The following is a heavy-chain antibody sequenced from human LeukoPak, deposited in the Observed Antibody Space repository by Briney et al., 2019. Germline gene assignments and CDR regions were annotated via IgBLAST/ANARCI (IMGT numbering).Heavy chain of an antibody. Sequence: GGSLRLSCAASGFTVSSNYMSWVRQAPGKGLEWVSVIYSGGSTYYADSVKGRFTISRDNSKNTPYLQMNSLRAEDTAVYYCATRGYGDPYYYGMDVWGQGTTVTVSS. J-gene: IGHJ6*02. V-gene: IGHV3-53*01. CDR2: IYSGGST. CDR3: ATRGYGDPYYYGMDV. D-gene: IGHD4-17*01. CDR1: GFTVSSNY.